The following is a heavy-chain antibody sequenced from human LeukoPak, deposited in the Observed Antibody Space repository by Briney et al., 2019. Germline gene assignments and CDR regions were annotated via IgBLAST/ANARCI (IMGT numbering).Heavy chain of an antibody. V-gene: IGHV4-4*09. CDR3: ARIPLGYSGAYYFDY. J-gene: IGHJ4*02. CDR1: RGSISGSIRSYY. D-gene: IGHD5-12*01. CDR2: ISSSGSV. Sequence: TSETLSLTCTVSRGSISGSIRSYYWSWLRQPPGKGLEWIGYISSSGSVNDNPSLRIRVTISVDTSKNQFFLNLSSVSAADTAVYYCARIPLGYSGAYYFDYWGQGTLVTVSP.